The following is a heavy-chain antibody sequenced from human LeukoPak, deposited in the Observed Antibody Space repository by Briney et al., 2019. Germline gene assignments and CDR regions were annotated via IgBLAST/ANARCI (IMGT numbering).Heavy chain of an antibody. V-gene: IGHV3-48*03. CDR3: ARVVSGYSGYDFDY. CDR1: GFTFSSYE. D-gene: IGHD5-12*01. CDR2: ISSSGSTI. J-gene: IGHJ4*02. Sequence: PGGSLRLSCAASGFTFSSYEMNWVRQAPGKGLERVSYISSSGSTIYYADSVKGRFTISRDNAKNTLYLQMNSLRAEDTAVYYCARVVSGYSGYDFDYWGQGTLVTVSS.